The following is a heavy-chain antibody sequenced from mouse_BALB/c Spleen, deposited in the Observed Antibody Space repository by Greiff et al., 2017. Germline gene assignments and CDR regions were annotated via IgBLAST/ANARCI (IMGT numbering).Heavy chain of an antibody. CDR3: ARDPVIHYYGPY. CDR1: GFNIKDTY. V-gene: IGHV14-3*02. J-gene: IGHJ3*01. Sequence: EVQLQQSGAELVKPGASVKLSCTASGFNIKDTYMHWVKQRPEQGLEWIGRIDPANCNTKYDPKFQGKATITADTSSNTAYLQLSSLTSEDAAVYYCARDPVIHYYGPYWGQGTLVTVSA. CDR2: IDPANCNT. D-gene: IGHD1-2*01.